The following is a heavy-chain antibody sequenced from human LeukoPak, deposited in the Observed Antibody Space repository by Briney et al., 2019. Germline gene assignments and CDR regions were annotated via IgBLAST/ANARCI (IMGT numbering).Heavy chain of an antibody. CDR3: ARGVLDYSDYVGNWFDP. CDR1: GGSISSYY. J-gene: IGHJ5*02. D-gene: IGHD4-17*01. V-gene: IGHV4-4*07. Sequence: PSETLSLTCTVSGGSISSYYWSWIRQPAGKGLEWIGRIYTSGSTNYNPSLKSRVTMSVDTSKNQFSLKLSSVAAADTAVYYCARGVLDYSDYVGNWFDPWGQGTLVTVSS. CDR2: IYTSGST.